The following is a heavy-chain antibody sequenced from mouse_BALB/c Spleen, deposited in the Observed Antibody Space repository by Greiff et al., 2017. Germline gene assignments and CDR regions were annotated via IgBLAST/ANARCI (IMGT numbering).Heavy chain of an antibody. V-gene: IGHV5-6-4*01. CDR3: TRDDGNYAWFAY. D-gene: IGHD2-1*01. Sequence: EVQVVESGGGLVKPGGSLKLSCAASGFTFSSYTMSWVRQTPEKRLEWVATISSGGSYTYYPDSVKGRFTISRDNAKNTLYLQMSSLKSEDTAMYYCTRDDGNYAWFAYWGQGTLVTVSA. J-gene: IGHJ3*01. CDR1: GFTFSSYT. CDR2: ISSGGSYT.